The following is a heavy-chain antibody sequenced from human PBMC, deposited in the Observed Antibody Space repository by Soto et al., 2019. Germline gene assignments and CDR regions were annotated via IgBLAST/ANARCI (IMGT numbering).Heavy chain of an antibody. CDR3: ARSITILRYYYMDV. Sequence: PSETLSLTCTVSGGSISSSSYYWGWIRQPPGKGLEWIGSIYYSGRTNKNQSLKSQVTKSVDTSKNKISLKLSSVTAADTAVYYCARSITILRYYYMDVWGKGTTVTVSS. CDR1: GGSISSSSYY. D-gene: IGHD3-3*01. CDR2: IYYSGRT. J-gene: IGHJ6*03. V-gene: IGHV4-39*01.